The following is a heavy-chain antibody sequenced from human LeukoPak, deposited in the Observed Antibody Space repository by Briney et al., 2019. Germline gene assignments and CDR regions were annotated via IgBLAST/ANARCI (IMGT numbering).Heavy chain of an antibody. V-gene: IGHV3-48*01. D-gene: IGHD6-19*01. CDR3: ARDSPVAGHTV. CDR1: GFTFSSYS. CDR2: ISSSSSTI. J-gene: IGHJ4*02. Sequence: GGSLRLSCAASGFTFSSYSMNWVRQAPGKGLEWVSYISSSSSTIYYADSVKGRFTISRDNAKNSLYLQMNSLRAEDTAVYYCARDSPVAGHTVWGQGTLVTVSS.